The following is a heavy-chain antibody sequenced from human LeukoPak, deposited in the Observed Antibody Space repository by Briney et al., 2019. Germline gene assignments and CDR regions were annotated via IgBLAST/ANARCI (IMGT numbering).Heavy chain of an antibody. Sequence: PGGSLRLSCAASGLAFSAYKMHWVRQALRKGLVWVSRISTDGYTTDYADFVQGRFTASRDNTKNTWSLEMNSLRAEDTAVYYCVVGGSPGYWGQGTLVTVSS. CDR3: VVGGSPGY. CDR2: ISTDGYTT. CDR1: GLAFSAYK. J-gene: IGHJ4*02. V-gene: IGHV3-74*01. D-gene: IGHD2-15*01.